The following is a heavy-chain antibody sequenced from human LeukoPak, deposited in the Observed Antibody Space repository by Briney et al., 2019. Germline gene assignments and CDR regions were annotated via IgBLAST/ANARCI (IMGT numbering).Heavy chain of an antibody. Sequence: GGSLRLSCAASGFTFISYGMHWVRQAPGKGLEWVTFIRYDGSNKYYADSVKGRFTISRDNAKNSLYLQMNSLRAEDTAVYYCARESQQLVTFDYWGQGTLVTVSS. V-gene: IGHV3-30*02. CDR2: IRYDGSNK. CDR1: GFTFISYG. D-gene: IGHD6-13*01. J-gene: IGHJ4*02. CDR3: ARESQQLVTFDY.